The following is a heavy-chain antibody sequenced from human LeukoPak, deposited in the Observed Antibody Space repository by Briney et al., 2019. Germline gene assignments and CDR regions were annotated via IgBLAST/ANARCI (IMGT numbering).Heavy chain of an antibody. V-gene: IGHV3-7*01. CDR3: ARALDSSSSRYQAFEY. J-gene: IGHJ4*02. CDR1: EFTFSNYW. CDR2: IKQDGSEK. Sequence: GGSLRLSCAASEFTFSNYWMSWVRQAPGMGLEWVANIKQDGSEKYYVDSVKGRFTISRDNAKNSLYLQMNSLRAEDTAVYYCARALDSSSSRYQAFEYWGQGTLVTVSS. D-gene: IGHD2-2*01.